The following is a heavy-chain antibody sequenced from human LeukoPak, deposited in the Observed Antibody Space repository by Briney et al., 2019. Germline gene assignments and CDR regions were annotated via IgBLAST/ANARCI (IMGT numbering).Heavy chain of an antibody. V-gene: IGHV3-48*03. CDR2: ISTSGSTM. CDR3: ARDRGVTGTLWFDP. J-gene: IGHJ5*02. D-gene: IGHD1/OR15-1a*01. Sequence: GGSLRLSCAASGFSLSSYEMNWVRQAPGKRLEWVSYISTSGSTMYYADSVKGRFTISRDNAKNLVYLQMNSLRADDTAVYYSARDRGVTGTLWFDPWGQGTLVTVSS. CDR1: GFSLSSYE.